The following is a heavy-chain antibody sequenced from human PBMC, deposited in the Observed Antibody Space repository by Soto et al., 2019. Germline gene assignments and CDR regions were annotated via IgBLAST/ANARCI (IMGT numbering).Heavy chain of an antibody. Sequence: PGGSLRLSCAASGFTFSDHYMDWVRQAPGKGLEWLGRIRNRGQSHIADYAASVRGRFTMSRDDSENSLHLQMNSLKTEDTAVYFCARDTHTALDYWGQGILVTVSS. CDR3: ARDTHTALDY. J-gene: IGHJ4*02. CDR2: IRNRGQSHIA. CDR1: GFTFSDHY. V-gene: IGHV3-72*01. D-gene: IGHD2-21*02.